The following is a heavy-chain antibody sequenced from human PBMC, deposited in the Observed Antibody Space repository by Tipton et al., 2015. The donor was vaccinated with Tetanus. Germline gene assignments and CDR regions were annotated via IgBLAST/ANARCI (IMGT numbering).Heavy chain of an antibody. CDR3: VRDQTYEEDVSYYFDF. CDR1: GFSFRSYG. Sequence: QVQLVQSGGGVVQPGKSLRLSCAASGFSFRSYGMHWVRQAPGKGLEWVAVIWYDGTNKYSADSVKGRFTISRDNSKNTLYLQMNNLRADDTARYFCVRDQTYEEDVSYYFDFWGQGTLVTVSS. D-gene: IGHD5/OR15-5a*01. CDR2: IWYDGTNK. J-gene: IGHJ4*02. V-gene: IGHV3-33*01.